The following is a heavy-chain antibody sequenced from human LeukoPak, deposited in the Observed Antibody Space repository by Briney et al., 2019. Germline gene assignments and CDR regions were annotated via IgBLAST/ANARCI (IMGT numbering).Heavy chain of an antibody. Sequence: SETLSLTCTVSNGPTNTYQWTWIRQPPGRGLEWIGNIHYSGSASYNPSLKSRVIISLDTSKNQFSLKLSSVTAADTAVYYCAREILLWFGELGWFDPWGQGTLVTVSS. CDR3: AREILLWFGELGWFDP. J-gene: IGHJ5*02. CDR2: IHYSGSA. V-gene: IGHV4-59*12. D-gene: IGHD3-10*01. CDR1: NGPTNTYQ.